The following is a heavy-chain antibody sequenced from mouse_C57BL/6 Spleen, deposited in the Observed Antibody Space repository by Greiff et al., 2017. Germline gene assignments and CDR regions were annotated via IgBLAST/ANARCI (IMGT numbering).Heavy chain of an antibody. J-gene: IGHJ1*03. CDR2: IYPGDGDT. D-gene: IGHD1-1*01. CDR1: GYAFSSSW. V-gene: IGHV1-82*01. CDR3: ARKGSSYGYFDV. Sequence: QVQLQQSGPELVKPGASVKISCKASGYAFSSSWMNWVKQRPGKGLEWIGRIYPGDGDTNYNGKFKGKATLTADKSSSTAYMQLSSLTSEDSAVYCCARKGSSYGYFDVWGTGTTVTVSS.